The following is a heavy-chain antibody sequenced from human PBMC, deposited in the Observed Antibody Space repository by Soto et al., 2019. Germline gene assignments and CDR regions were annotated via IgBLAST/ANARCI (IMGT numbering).Heavy chain of an antibody. J-gene: IGHJ4*02. Sequence: PGGSLRLSCAASGFTFSSYSMNWVRQAPGKGLEWVSSISSSSSYIYYADSVKGRFTISRDNAKNSLYLQMNSLRAEDTAVYYCARGAAAEMRTFEYSGQGTLVTVSS. CDR2: ISSSSSYI. CDR1: GFTFSSYS. D-gene: IGHD6-13*01. V-gene: IGHV3-21*01. CDR3: ARGAAAEMRTFEY.